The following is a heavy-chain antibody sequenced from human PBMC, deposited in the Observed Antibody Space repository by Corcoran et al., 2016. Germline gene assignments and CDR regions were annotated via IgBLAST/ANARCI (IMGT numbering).Heavy chain of an antibody. CDR2: IYYSGST. D-gene: IGHD6-19*01. V-gene: IGHV4-39*01. Sequence: QLQLQESGPGLVKPSETLSLTCTVSGGSISSISYYWGWIRQPPGKGLEWIGSIYYSGSTYYNPSLKSRVTISVDTSQNQVSLKLSSVTAADTAVFHCARHPAVAGAGWELLPHYYFDYWGQGTLVTVSS. CDR3: ARHPAVAGAGWELLPHYYFDY. CDR1: GGSISSISYY. J-gene: IGHJ4*02.